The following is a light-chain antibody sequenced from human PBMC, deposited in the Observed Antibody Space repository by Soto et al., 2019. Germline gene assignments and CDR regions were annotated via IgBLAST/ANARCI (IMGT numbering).Light chain of an antibody. J-gene: IGKJ1*01. CDR3: QQSYSTPPWT. CDR1: QSISSY. V-gene: IGKV1-39*01. CDR2: AAS. Sequence: DIQMTQSPSSLSASVGDRVTITCRASQSISSYLNWYQQKPGKAPKLLIYAASSLQSGVPSRFSGGGSGTDFPLTISSLQPEDFATYYCQQSYSTPPWTFGQGTKVEIK.